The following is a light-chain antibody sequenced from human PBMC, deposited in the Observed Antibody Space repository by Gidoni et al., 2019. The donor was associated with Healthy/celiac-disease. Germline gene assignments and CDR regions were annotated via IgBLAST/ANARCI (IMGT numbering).Light chain of an antibody. CDR3: QQYKSYS. V-gene: IGKV1-5*03. Sequence: DIQMTQYPSTLSAYVGDRVTITCRASQSISSWLAWYQQKPGKAPKLLIYKASSLESGVPSRFSGSGSGTEFTLTISSLQPDDFATYYCQQYKSYSFGQGTKLEIK. J-gene: IGKJ2*01. CDR1: QSISSW. CDR2: KAS.